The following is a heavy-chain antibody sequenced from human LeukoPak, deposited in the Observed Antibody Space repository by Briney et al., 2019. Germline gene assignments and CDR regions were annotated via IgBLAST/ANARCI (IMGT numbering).Heavy chain of an antibody. Sequence: PGGSLRLSCAASGFTFSDYYMSWIRQAPGKGLEWVSYISSSSSHTKYADAVKGRFTISRDTAKNSLYLQVIKRPKGDTAPYYCASIVVVGENWFDPWGQGTLVTVSS. CDR2: ISSSSSHT. J-gene: IGHJ5*02. V-gene: IGHV3-11*06. CDR1: GFTFSDYY. D-gene: IGHD2-15*01. CDR3: ASIVVVGENWFDP.